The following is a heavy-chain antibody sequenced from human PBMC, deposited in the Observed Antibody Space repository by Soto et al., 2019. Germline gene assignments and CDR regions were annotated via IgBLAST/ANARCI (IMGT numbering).Heavy chain of an antibody. D-gene: IGHD4-4*01. Sequence: GASVEVSCKASGYTFTSYGISWVRRAPGQGLEWMGWISAYNGNTNYAQKLQGRVTMTTDTSTSTAYMELRSLRSDDTAVYYCARGGLHPVRSGYYGMDVWGQGTTVTVSS. CDR1: GYTFTSYG. CDR2: ISAYNGNT. J-gene: IGHJ6*02. V-gene: IGHV1-18*04. CDR3: ARGGLHPVRSGYYGMDV.